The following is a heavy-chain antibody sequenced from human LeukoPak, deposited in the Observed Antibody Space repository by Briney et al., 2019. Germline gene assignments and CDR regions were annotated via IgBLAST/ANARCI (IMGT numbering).Heavy chain of an antibody. CDR3: ARDPEGVIGYCSGGSCYDGWFDP. V-gene: IGHV1-69*01. Sequence: SVKVSCKASGGTFSSYAISWVRQAPGRGLDWMGGIIPIFGTANYAQKFQGRVTITADESTSTAYMELSSLRSEDTAVYYCARDPEGVIGYCSGGSCYDGWFDPWGQGTLVTVSS. D-gene: IGHD2-15*01. CDR1: GGTFSSYA. J-gene: IGHJ5*02. CDR2: IIPIFGTA.